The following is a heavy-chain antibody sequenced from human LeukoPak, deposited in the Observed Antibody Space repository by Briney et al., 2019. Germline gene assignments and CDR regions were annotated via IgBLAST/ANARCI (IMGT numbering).Heavy chain of an antibody. D-gene: IGHD3-3*01. CDR2: IYTSGST. V-gene: IGHV4-61*02. J-gene: IGHJ3*02. Sequence: SETLSLTCTVSGGSISSGSYYWSWIRQPAGKGLEWIGRIYTSGSTNYNPSLKRRVTISVDTSKNQFSLKLSSVTAADTAVYYCARDPYYDFWSGYYSPAFDIWGQGTMVTVSS. CDR1: GGSISSGSYY. CDR3: ARDPYYDFWSGYYSPAFDI.